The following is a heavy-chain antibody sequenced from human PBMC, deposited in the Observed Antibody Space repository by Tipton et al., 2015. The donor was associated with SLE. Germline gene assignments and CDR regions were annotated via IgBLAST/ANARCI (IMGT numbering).Heavy chain of an antibody. CDR1: GGSFSGYY. CDR2: INHSGVT. J-gene: IGHJ6*03. CDR3: ARHYYYYYMDV. Sequence: TLSLTCAVYGGSFSGYYWSWIRQPPGKGLEWIWKINHSGVTNYNPSLKSRVTISVDTSKNQFSLKLSSVTAADTAVYYCARHYYYYYMDVWGTGTTVTVSS. V-gene: IGHV4-34*01.